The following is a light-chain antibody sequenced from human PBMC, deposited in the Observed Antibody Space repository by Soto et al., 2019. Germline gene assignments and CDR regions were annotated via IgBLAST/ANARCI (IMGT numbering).Light chain of an antibody. J-gene: IGLJ1*01. V-gene: IGLV2-18*02. CDR1: ISDVGFYAR. CDR2: DVT. Sequence: QSVLTQPPSVSGSPGQSVTISCTGTISDVGFYARVSWYQQPPGTAPKLLIYDVTNRPSGVPDRFSGSQSGKTASLTISGLQAGDEADYYCSSYTSSSTDVFGTGTKLTVL. CDR3: SSYTSSSTDV.